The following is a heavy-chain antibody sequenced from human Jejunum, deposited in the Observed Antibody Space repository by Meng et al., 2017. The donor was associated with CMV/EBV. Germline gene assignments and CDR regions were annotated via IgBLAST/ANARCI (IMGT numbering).Heavy chain of an antibody. Sequence: DWMHWVRQVPGKGLRLVSRINGDGTSSGYADSVKGRFTISRDNANNMLYLQMNGLRVEDTAVYYCAKRINLVRGRIMDYYAMDVWGQGTTVTVSS. CDR3: AKRINLVRGRIMDYYAMDV. CDR1: DW. J-gene: IGHJ6*02. D-gene: IGHD3-10*01. V-gene: IGHV3-74*01. CDR2: INGDGTSS.